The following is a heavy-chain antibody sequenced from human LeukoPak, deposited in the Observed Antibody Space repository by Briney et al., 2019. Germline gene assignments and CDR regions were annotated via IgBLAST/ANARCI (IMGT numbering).Heavy chain of an antibody. CDR2: ISYDGSNK. CDR3: ARDRGRYYMDV. CDR1: GFTFSSYG. D-gene: IGHD6-25*01. V-gene: IGHV3-30*03. J-gene: IGHJ6*03. Sequence: AGGSLRLSCAASGFTFSSYGMHWVRQAPGKGLEWVAVISYDGSNKYHADSVKGRFTISRENAKNSLYLQMNSLRAGDTAVYYCARDRGRYYMDVWGKGTTVTISS.